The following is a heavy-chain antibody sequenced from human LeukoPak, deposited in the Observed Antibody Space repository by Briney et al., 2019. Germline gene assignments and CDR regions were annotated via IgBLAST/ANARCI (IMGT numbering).Heavy chain of an antibody. Sequence: GGSLRLSCASSAFSLNAYNMNWVRQAPGKGLEWVSSISYTGTYIYYADSVKGRFTISRDNAQNSLYLQMNSLRAEDTAIYYCVRDRGTYRPIDYWGQGTLVTVSS. J-gene: IGHJ4*02. V-gene: IGHV3-21*04. CDR2: ISYTGTYI. CDR3: VRDRGTYRPIDY. D-gene: IGHD1-26*01. CDR1: AFSLNAYN.